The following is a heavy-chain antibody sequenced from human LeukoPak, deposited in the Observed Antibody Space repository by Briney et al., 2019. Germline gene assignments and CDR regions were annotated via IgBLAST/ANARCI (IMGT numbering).Heavy chain of an antibody. J-gene: IGHJ4*02. CDR2: ISGSGVST. V-gene: IGHV3-23*01. Sequence: GGSLRLSCTTSGFTFRTYGMHWVRQAPGKGLEWVSAISGSGVSTYYADSVKGRFTVSRDNSKNTLYLQMSSLRAEDTAVYYCAKDERNWNYNLASQTYDWGQGTLVTVSS. CDR1: GFTFRTYG. D-gene: IGHD1-7*01. CDR3: AKDERNWNYNLASQTYD.